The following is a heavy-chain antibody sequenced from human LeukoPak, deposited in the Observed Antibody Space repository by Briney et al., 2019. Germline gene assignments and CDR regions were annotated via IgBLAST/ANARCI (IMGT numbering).Heavy chain of an antibody. V-gene: IGHV4-59*11. Sequence: RPSDTLSLTCTVSGGSISSHYWTWIRQPPGKGLEWIGYIYYSGSTKYNPSLRSRVSISVDTSKTQFSLKLSSVTAADTAVYYCAREESSSWYNYGLDIWGQGTTVTVSS. D-gene: IGHD6-13*01. CDR3: AREESSSWYNYGLDI. J-gene: IGHJ6*02. CDR1: GGSISSHY. CDR2: IYYSGST.